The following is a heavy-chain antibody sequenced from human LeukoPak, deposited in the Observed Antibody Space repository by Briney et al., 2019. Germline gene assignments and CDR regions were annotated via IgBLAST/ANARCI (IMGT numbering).Heavy chain of an antibody. J-gene: IGHJ3*02. V-gene: IGHV3-53*04. CDR1: GFTVSSNY. Sequence: GGSLRLSCAASGFTVSSNYISWVRQAPGKGLEWVSVIYSGGSTYYADSVKGRFTISRHNSKNTLYLQMNSLRAEDTAVYYCARVGRIQLWADAFDIWGQGTMVTVS. CDR3: ARVGRIQLWADAFDI. CDR2: IYSGGST. D-gene: IGHD5-18*01.